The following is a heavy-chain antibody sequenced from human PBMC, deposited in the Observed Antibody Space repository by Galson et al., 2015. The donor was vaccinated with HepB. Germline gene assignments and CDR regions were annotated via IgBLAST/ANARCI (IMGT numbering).Heavy chain of an antibody. Sequence: SLRLSCAASGFTFRNYGMHWVRQAPGKGLEWVASLWYDGTNKKYVDAVKGRFSTSRDNSRNTLYLQMNSLSAEDTAVYYCAREGFDTSGYYPDYWGLGNLVTVSS. D-gene: IGHD3-22*01. J-gene: IGHJ4*02. CDR3: AREGFDTSGYYPDY. CDR2: LWYDGTNK. CDR1: GFTFRNYG. V-gene: IGHV3-33*01.